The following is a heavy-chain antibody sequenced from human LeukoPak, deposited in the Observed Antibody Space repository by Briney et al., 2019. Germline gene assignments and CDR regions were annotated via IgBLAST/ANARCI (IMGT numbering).Heavy chain of an antibody. D-gene: IGHD5-24*01. J-gene: IGHJ6*04. CDR1: GFTFSSYG. CDR2: IWYDGSNK. V-gene: IGHV3-33*01. CDR3: ARDTIGMDV. Sequence: GGSLRLSCAASGFTFSSYGMHWFGQAPGKGLEWVAVIWYDGSNKYYADSVKGRFTISRDNSKNTLYLQMNSLRAEDTVVYYCARDTIGMDVWGKGTTVTVSS.